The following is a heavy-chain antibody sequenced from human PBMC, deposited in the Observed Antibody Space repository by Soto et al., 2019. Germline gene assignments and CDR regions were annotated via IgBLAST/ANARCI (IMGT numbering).Heavy chain of an antibody. Sequence: SETLSLTCTVSGGSISSGGYYWSWIRQHPGKGLEWIGYIYYSGSTYYNPSLKSRVTISVDTSKNQFSLKLSSVTAADTAVYYCARVVGLNYGEYFDYWGQGTLVTVSS. V-gene: IGHV4-31*03. CDR3: ARVVGLNYGEYFDY. CDR1: GGSISSGGYY. CDR2: IYYSGST. D-gene: IGHD4-17*01. J-gene: IGHJ4*02.